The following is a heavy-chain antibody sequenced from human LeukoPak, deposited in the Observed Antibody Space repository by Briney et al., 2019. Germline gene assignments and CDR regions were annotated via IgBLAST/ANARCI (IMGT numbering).Heavy chain of an antibody. CDR3: ARGHSSGYSRLPRGYFQH. V-gene: IGHV3-23*01. D-gene: IGHD3-22*01. J-gene: IGHJ1*01. Sequence: PGGSLRLSCAASGFTFSSHAMSWVRQAPGKGLEWVSGISDSGGRIYYADSVKGRFTISRDNSKNTLYLQMNSLRAEDTAVYYCARGHSSGYSRLPRGYFQHWGQGTLVTVSS. CDR2: ISDSGGRI. CDR1: GFTFSSHA.